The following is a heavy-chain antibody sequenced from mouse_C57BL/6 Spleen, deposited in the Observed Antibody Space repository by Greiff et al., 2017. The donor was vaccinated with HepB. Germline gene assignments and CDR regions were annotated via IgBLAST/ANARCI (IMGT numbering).Heavy chain of an antibody. CDR2: IDPSDSYT. D-gene: IGHD1-1*01. V-gene: IGHV1-69*01. J-gene: IGHJ4*01. CDR3: ARRDYGSSRYAMDY. Sequence: QVQLQQPGAELVMPGASVKLSCKASGYTFTSYWMHWVKQRPGQGLEWIGEIDPSDSYTNYNQKFKGKSTLTADKSSSTAYMELRSLTSEDSAVYFCARRDYGSSRYAMDYWGQGTSVTVSS. CDR1: GYTFTSYW.